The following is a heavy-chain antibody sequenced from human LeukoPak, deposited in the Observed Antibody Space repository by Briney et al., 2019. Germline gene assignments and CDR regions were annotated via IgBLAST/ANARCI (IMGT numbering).Heavy chain of an antibody. D-gene: IGHD1-26*01. Sequence: ASVKVSCKASGYTFTSYAMNWVRQAPGQGLEWMGWISAHNGNTNYAQKLQGRVTMTTDTSTSTAYMELRSLRSDDTAVYYCARDRSPPLNWFDPWGQGTLVTVSS. CDR2: ISAHNGNT. J-gene: IGHJ5*02. CDR1: GYTFTSYA. CDR3: ARDRSPPLNWFDP. V-gene: IGHV1-18*01.